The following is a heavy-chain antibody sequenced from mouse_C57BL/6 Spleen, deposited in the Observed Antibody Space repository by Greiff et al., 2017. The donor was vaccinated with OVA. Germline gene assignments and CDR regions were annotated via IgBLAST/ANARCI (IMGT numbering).Heavy chain of an antibody. Sequence: VKLQESGPELVKPGASVKISCKASGYAFSSSWMNWVKQRPGKGLEWIGRIYPGDGDTNYNGKFKGKATLTADKSSSTAYMQLSSLTSEDSAVYFCARGIITTVVGGYWGQGTTLTVSS. D-gene: IGHD1-1*01. CDR1: GYAFSSSW. V-gene: IGHV1-82*01. J-gene: IGHJ2*01. CDR2: IYPGDGDT. CDR3: ARGIITTVVGGY.